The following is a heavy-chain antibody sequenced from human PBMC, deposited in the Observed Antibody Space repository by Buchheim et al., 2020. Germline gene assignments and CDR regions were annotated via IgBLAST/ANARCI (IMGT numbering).Heavy chain of an antibody. D-gene: IGHD5-18*01. CDR2: IDPSDSYT. Sequence: EVQLVQSGAEVKKPGESLRISCKGSGYSFTSYWISWVRQMPGKGLEWMGRIDPSDSYTNYSPSFQGHVPISADNSISHAYPQWSSLKASDTAMYYCASTPVGYSYGLSFDYWGQGTL. CDR1: GYSFTSYW. V-gene: IGHV5-10-1*01. CDR3: ASTPVGYSYGLSFDY. J-gene: IGHJ4*02.